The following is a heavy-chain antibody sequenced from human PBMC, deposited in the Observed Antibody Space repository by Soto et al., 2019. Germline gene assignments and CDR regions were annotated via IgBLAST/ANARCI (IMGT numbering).Heavy chain of an antibody. V-gene: IGHV3-33*01. J-gene: IGHJ6*02. CDR2: IWYDGSNK. D-gene: IGHD6-6*01. Sequence: GGSLRLSCAASGFTFSSYGMHWVRQAPGKGLEWVAVIWYDGSNKYYADSVKGRFTISRDNSKNTLYLQMNSLRAEDTAVYYCARESLEYSSSSGSYYYYGMDVWGQGTTVTVSS. CDR3: ARESLEYSSSSGSYYYYGMDV. CDR1: GFTFSSYG.